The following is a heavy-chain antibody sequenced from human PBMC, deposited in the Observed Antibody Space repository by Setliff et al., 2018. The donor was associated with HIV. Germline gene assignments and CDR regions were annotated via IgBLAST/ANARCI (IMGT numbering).Heavy chain of an antibody. Sequence: KSSETLSLTCAVYGGSFSGYYWSWIRQPAGKGLEWIGRIYTSGSTNYNPSLKSRVTMSVDTSKNQFSLKLSSVTAADTAVYYCARFKYYYDSSGYFYNWFDPWGQGTLVTVSS. J-gene: IGHJ5*02. D-gene: IGHD3-22*01. V-gene: IGHV4-59*10. CDR3: ARFKYYYDSSGYFYNWFDP. CDR2: IYTSGST. CDR1: GGSFSGYY.